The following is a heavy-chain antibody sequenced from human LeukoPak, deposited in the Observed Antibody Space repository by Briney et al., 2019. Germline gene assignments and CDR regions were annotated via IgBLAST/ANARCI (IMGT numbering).Heavy chain of an antibody. CDR1: GFTFSSYP. V-gene: IGHV3-23*01. D-gene: IGHD2-15*01. J-gene: IGHJ4*02. CDR3: AKLSSEAATDY. Sequence: GVSLRLSCAASGFTFSSYPMIWVRQVPGKGLEWVSTLDATGAYTYYADSVRGRFTIARDNSKHTVWLQMNSLRAEDTAVYSCAKLSSEAATDYWGQGTLVTVSS. CDR2: LDATGAYT.